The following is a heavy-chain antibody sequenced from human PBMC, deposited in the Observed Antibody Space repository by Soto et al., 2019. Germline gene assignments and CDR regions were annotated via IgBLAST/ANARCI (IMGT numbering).Heavy chain of an antibody. Sequence: GASVKGSCKASGGTFSSYTINWVRQAPGQGLEWMGRIIPILGIANYAQKFQGRVTITADKSTSTAYMELSSLRSEDTAVYYCAGVPELGAFDIWGQGTMVTVSS. D-gene: IGHD1-7*01. J-gene: IGHJ3*02. CDR1: GGTFSSYT. V-gene: IGHV1-69*02. CDR2: IIPILGIA. CDR3: AGVPELGAFDI.